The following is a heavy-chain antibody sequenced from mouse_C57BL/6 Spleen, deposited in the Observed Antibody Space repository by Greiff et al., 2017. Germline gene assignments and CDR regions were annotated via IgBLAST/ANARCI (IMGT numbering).Heavy chain of an antibody. Sequence: EVQRVESGGGLVKPGGSLKLSCAASGFTFSDYGMHWVRQAPEEGLEWVAYISSGSSTIYYADTVKGRFTISRDNAKNTLFLQMTSRRSEDTAMYYCARPYGTSSFYYAMDYWGQGTSVTVSS. CDR2: ISSGSSTI. V-gene: IGHV5-17*01. CDR1: GFTFSDYG. D-gene: IGHD2-1*01. CDR3: ARPYGTSSFYYAMDY. J-gene: IGHJ4*01.